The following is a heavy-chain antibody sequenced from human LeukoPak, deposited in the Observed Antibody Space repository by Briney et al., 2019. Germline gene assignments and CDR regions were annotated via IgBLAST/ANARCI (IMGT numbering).Heavy chain of an antibody. D-gene: IGHD2-2*01. V-gene: IGHV3-53*01. CDR1: GFTVSTNC. CDR2: IYSGGTT. Sequence: GGSLRLSCAASGFTVSTNCMTWVRQAPGKGLEWVSTIYSGGTTYYADSVKGRFTISRDNSKNTLYLQMNSLRAEDTAVYYCAKDPLGYCSSTSCSGMDVWGQGTTVTVSS. CDR3: AKDPLGYCSSTSCSGMDV. J-gene: IGHJ6*02.